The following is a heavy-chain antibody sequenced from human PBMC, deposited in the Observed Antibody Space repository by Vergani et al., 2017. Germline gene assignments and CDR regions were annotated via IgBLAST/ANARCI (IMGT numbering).Heavy chain of an antibody. D-gene: IGHD5-12*01. CDR3: AKANPRNSGYDYLYCYPAMDV. V-gene: IGHV3-23*01. Sequence: EVQLLESGGDLVQPGGSLRLSCAASGFTFNHYAMNWVRQAPGKGLEWVSGISGSGGSTYYAGSVKGRFTISRDSSKNTLYLQMNSLSAGDTAVYYCAKANPRNSGYDYLYCYPAMDVWGQGTTVTVSS. CDR1: GFTFNHYA. CDR2: ISGSGGST. J-gene: IGHJ6*02.